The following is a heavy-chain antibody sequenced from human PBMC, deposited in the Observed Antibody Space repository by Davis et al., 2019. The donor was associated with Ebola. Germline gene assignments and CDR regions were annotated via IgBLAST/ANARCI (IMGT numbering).Heavy chain of an antibody. CDR3: ARDMFPDYIVLVPAAIDY. CDR1: GFSFTDYG. V-gene: IGHV1-18*01. CDR2: ISAYNGNT. Sequence: ASVKVSCKASGFSFTDYGITWVRQAPGQGLEFMGWISAYNGNTNYAQSVQGRVTMTTDTSTSTAYMEVGSLRSEDTAVYYCARDMFPDYIVLVPAAIDYWGQGTLVTVSS. J-gene: IGHJ4*02. D-gene: IGHD2-2*01.